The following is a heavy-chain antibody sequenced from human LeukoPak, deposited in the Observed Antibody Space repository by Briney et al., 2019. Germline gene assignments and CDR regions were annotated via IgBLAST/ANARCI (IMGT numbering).Heavy chain of an antibody. D-gene: IGHD1-26*01. CDR3: AILVGAIPFDY. CDR1: GFTVSSNY. CDR2: IYSGGST. J-gene: IGHJ4*02. V-gene: IGHV3-53*01. Sequence: GSLRLFCSASGFTVSSNYMSWVRQAPGKGLEWVSVIYSGGSTYYADSVKGRFTISRDNSKNTLYLQMNSLRAEDTAVYYCAILVGAIPFDYWGQGTLVTVSS.